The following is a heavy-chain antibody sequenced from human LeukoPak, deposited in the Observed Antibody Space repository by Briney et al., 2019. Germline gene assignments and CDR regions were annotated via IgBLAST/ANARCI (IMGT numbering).Heavy chain of an antibody. CDR1: GFTFSSYG. Sequence: GGSLRLSCAASGFTFSSYGMHWVRQAPGKGLEWVAVIWYDGSNKYYADSVKGRFTISRDNSKNTLYLQMNSLRAEDTAVYYCAREGKDIVVVPAAMLGNYYYYYMDVWGKGTTVTVSS. CDR3: AREGKDIVVVPAAMLGNYYYYYMDV. J-gene: IGHJ6*03. D-gene: IGHD2-2*01. V-gene: IGHV3-33*01. CDR2: IWYDGSNK.